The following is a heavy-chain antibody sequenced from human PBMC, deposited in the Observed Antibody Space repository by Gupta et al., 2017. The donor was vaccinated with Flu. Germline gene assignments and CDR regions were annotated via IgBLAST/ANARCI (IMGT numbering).Heavy chain of an antibody. Sequence: EVQLLESGGGLVQPGGSLRLSCAASGFTFSSYAMSWVRQAPGKGLEWVSAISGSGGSTYYADSVKGRFTISRDNSKNTLYLQMNSLRAEDTAVYYCAKDMRVSQWLVQSTWGLDYWGQGTLVTVSS. D-gene: IGHD6-19*01. J-gene: IGHJ4*02. CDR2: ISGSGGST. V-gene: IGHV3-23*01. CDR1: GFTFSSYA. CDR3: AKDMRVSQWLVQSTWGLDY.